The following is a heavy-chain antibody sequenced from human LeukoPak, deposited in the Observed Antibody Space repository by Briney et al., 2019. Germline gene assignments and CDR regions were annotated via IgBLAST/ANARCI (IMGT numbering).Heavy chain of an antibody. CDR2: ICYSGST. CDR1: GGSISSGDYY. D-gene: IGHD3-3*01. Sequence: PSETLSLTCTVSGGSISSGDYYWGWIRQPPGKGLEWIGYICYSGSTYYNPSLKSRVTISVDTSKNQFSLKLSSVTAADTAVYYCARQGGGRITIFGVVIPFDYWGQGTLVTVSS. J-gene: IGHJ4*02. V-gene: IGHV4-30-4*08. CDR3: ARQGGGRITIFGVVIPFDY.